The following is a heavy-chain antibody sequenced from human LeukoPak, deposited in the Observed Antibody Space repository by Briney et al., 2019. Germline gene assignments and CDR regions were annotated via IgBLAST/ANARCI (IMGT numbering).Heavy chain of an antibody. Sequence: QPGGSLRLSCAASEFTFSNYAMSWVRQAPGKGLEWVSVISGSGGTTYSADSVKGRFTISRDNSKNTLYLQMNSLRAEDTAAYYCARERESSGGNTNGYFDYWGQGALVTVSS. V-gene: IGHV3-23*01. J-gene: IGHJ4*02. CDR3: ARERESSGGNTNGYFDY. CDR1: EFTFSNYA. D-gene: IGHD4-23*01. CDR2: ISGSGGTT.